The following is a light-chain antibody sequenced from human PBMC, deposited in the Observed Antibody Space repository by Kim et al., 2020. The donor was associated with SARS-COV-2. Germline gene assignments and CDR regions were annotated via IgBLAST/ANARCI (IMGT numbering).Light chain of an antibody. CDR1: KLGDKY. Sequence: SYELTQPPSVSVSPGQTASITCSGDKLGDKYACWYQQKPGQSPVLVIYQDSKRPSGIPERFSGSNSGNTATLTISGTQAMDAADYYCQAWDRSTAIFGTG. V-gene: IGLV3-1*01. J-gene: IGLJ1*01. CDR3: QAWDRSTAI. CDR2: QDS.